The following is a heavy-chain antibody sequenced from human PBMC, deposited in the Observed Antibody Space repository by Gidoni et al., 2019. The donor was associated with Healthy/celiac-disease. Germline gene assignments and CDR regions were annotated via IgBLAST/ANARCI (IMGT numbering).Heavy chain of an antibody. CDR2: IYHSGST. V-gene: IGHV4-4*02. CDR1: CVPISRSNW. J-gene: IGHJ4*02. CDR3: ARVIGPENWGGYDDY. Sequence: QVQLQESGPGLVKPSGTLSLTCAVSCVPISRSNWWSWVRKPPGKGLEWIGKIYHSGSTKYNLSLKSRVTISVDKSKNQFSLKLSSVTAADTDVYYCARVIGPENWGGYDDYWGQGTLVTVSS. D-gene: IGHD5-12*01.